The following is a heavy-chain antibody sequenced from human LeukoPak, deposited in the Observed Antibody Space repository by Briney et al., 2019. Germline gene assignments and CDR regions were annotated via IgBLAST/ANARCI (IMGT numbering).Heavy chain of an antibody. J-gene: IGHJ3*02. D-gene: IGHD3-3*01. CDR1: GGTFSSYA. Sequence: SVKVSCKASGGTFSSYAISWVRQAPGQGLEWMGGIIPIFGTANYAQKFQGRVTITMDESTGTAYMELSSLRSGDTAVYYCARGGITIFGVVILGTNAFDIWGQGTMVTVSS. V-gene: IGHV1-69*05. CDR2: IIPIFGTA. CDR3: ARGGITIFGVVILGTNAFDI.